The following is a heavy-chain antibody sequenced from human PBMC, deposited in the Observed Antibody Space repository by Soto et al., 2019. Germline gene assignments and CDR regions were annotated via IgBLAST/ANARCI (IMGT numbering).Heavy chain of an antibody. Sequence: QVQLVESGGGVIQPGRSLRLSCAASGFAFRTSGMHWVRQAPGKGLQWVAIISYDGSREYYLDSVKGRFTISRDNPKNTLYLQMDSLRAEDTAVYYCAKDRVESGLGEIDYWGQGTLVSVSS. V-gene: IGHV3-30*18. CDR3: AKDRVESGLGEIDY. D-gene: IGHD3-16*01. CDR2: ISYDGSRE. CDR1: GFAFRTSG. J-gene: IGHJ4*02.